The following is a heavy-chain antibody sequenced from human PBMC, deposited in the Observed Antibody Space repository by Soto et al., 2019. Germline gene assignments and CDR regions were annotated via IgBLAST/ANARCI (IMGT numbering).Heavy chain of an antibody. CDR1: GYPVTAYY. Sequence: QLHLVQSGAVVKKPGASVTVSCSASGYPVTAYYMHWVRQAPGRGLEWMGGINPATGAAKYTQRFQGRVTWSRDTSTSTVLMGLSGLTSEDTAVFYWARGGGVGVAGSAAFDMWGQGTLVTVSS. J-gene: IGHJ3*02. CDR3: ARGGGVGVAGSAAFDM. V-gene: IGHV1-2*02. CDR2: INPATGAA. D-gene: IGHD3-3*01.